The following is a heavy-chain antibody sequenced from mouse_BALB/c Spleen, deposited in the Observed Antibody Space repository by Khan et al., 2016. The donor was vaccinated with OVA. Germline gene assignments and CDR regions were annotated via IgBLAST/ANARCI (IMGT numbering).Heavy chain of an antibody. Sequence: QVQLKQSGAELAKPGASVKMSCKASGYTFINYWILWVKQRPGQGLEWIGYINPSTGYTEYNQNFKDKATLTADKSSSTAYMQLSSLTSEASAVYYGTRRGLRWDFDYWGQGTTLTVSS. CDR1: GYTFINYW. CDR3: TRRGLRWDFDY. CDR2: INPSTGYT. D-gene: IGHD1-1*01. V-gene: IGHV1-7*01. J-gene: IGHJ2*01.